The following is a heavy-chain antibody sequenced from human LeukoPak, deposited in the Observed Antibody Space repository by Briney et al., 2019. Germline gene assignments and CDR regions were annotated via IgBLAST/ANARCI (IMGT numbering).Heavy chain of an antibody. CDR3: ARDRRNNGDPFDY. Sequence: ASVKVSCKASGYTFTSYYMHWVRQAPGQGLEWMGIINPSGGSTSYAQKFQGRVTMTRDMSTSTVYMELSSLRSEDTAVYYCARDRRNNGDPFDYWGQGTLVTVS. J-gene: IGHJ4*02. CDR2: INPSGGST. D-gene: IGHD4-17*01. CDR1: GYTFTSYY. V-gene: IGHV1-46*01.